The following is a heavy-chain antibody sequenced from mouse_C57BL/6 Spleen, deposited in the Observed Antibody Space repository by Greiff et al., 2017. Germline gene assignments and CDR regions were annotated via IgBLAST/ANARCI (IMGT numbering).Heavy chain of an antibody. CDR3: ARNGYGSSYYAMDY. CDR1: GFTFSDYG. CDR2: ISSGSSTI. V-gene: IGHV5-17*01. Sequence: EVQLVESGGGLVKPGGSLKLSCAASGFTFSDYGMHWVRQAPEKGLEWVAYISSGSSTIYYAYTVQGRFTISRDNAKNTLFLQITSLRSEDTAMYYWARNGYGSSYYAMDYWGQGTSVTVSS. D-gene: IGHD1-1*01. J-gene: IGHJ4*01.